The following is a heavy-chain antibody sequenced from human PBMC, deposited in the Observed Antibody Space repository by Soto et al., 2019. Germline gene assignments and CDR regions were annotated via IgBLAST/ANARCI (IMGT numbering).Heavy chain of an antibody. J-gene: IGHJ4*02. CDR1: ADSFSDYY. V-gene: IGHV4-34*01. CDR3: VGGRGRLVGFDY. CDR2: IDHSGNT. Sequence: QVQLQQWGAGLLKPSETLSLTCAVNADSFSDYYWIWIRQPPGKGLEWIGEIDHSGNTNYSPSLKSRVTMSADTSKNQFSLQVTYVTAADTAVYYCVGGRGRLVGFDYWGQGTLVTVSS. D-gene: IGHD1-26*01.